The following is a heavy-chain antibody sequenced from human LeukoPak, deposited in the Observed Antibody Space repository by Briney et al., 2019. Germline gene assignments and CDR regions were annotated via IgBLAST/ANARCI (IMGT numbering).Heavy chain of an antibody. V-gene: IGHV4-30-2*01. CDR3: ARAESYYYGSGDSGAFDI. Sequence: SQTLSLTCAVSGGSISTGGLSWSWVRQPPGKGLEWIGYISHSGITYYNPSLKSRVTISVDRSKNHFSLKLTSVTAADTAVYYCARAESYYYGSGDSGAFDIWGQGTMVTVSS. CDR1: GGSISTGGLS. CDR2: ISHSGIT. J-gene: IGHJ3*02. D-gene: IGHD3-10*01.